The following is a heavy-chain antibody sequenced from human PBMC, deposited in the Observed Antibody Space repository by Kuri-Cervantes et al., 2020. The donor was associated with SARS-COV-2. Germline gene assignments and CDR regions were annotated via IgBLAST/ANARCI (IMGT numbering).Heavy chain of an antibody. J-gene: IGHJ4*02. CDR1: SGSISSYY. V-gene: IGHV4-59*12. D-gene: IGHD3-10*01. CDR3: ARTYGSGTPPSY. CDR2: IYYSGST. Sequence: SETLSLTCTVSSGSISSYYWSWIRQPPGKGLEWIGYIYYSGSTNYNPSLKSRVTISVDTSKNQFSLKLSSVTAADTAVYYCARTYGSGTPPSYWGQGTLVTVSS.